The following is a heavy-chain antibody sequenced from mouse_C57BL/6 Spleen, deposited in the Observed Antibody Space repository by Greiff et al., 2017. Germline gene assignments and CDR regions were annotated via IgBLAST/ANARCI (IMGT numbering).Heavy chain of an antibody. CDR3: ARADGNFLDD. CDR1: GYTFTDYY. D-gene: IGHD2-1*01. Sequence: EVQLQQSGPELVKPGASVKISCKASGYTFTDYYMNWVKQSHGKSLEWIGDINPNNGGTSYNQKFKGKATLTVDKSSSTAYMELRSLTSEDSAVYYCARADGNFLDDWGQGTTLTVSS. V-gene: IGHV1-26*01. J-gene: IGHJ2*01. CDR2: INPNNGGT.